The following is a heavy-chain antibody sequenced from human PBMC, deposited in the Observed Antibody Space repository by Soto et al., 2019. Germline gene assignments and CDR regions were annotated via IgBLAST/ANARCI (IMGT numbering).Heavy chain of an antibody. J-gene: IGHJ4*02. CDR2: IYYSGST. D-gene: IGHD4-17*01. V-gene: IGHV4-39*01. CDR1: GGSISSSSYY. Sequence: SETLSLTCTVSGGSISSSSYYWGWIRQPPGKGLEWIGSIYYSGSTYYNPSLKSRVTISVDTSKNQFSLKLSSVTAADTAVYYCARGSYGDSFYFDYWGQGTLVTVSS. CDR3: ARGSYGDSFYFDY.